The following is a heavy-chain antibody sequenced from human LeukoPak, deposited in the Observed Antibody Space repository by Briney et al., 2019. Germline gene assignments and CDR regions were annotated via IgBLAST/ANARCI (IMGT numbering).Heavy chain of an antibody. V-gene: IGHV3-53*01. D-gene: IGHD2-15*01. CDR3: ARDRRYCSGDSCYSGVDY. CDR1: GLTVSSNY. Sequence: PGGSLRLSCAASGLTVSSNYMTWVRQAPGKGLEWVSVIYSGGSQYYADSVKGRFSISRDNSKNTVYLQMNGLRAEGTAVYYCARDRRYCSGDSCYSGVDYWGQGTLVTVSS. J-gene: IGHJ4*02. CDR2: IYSGGSQ.